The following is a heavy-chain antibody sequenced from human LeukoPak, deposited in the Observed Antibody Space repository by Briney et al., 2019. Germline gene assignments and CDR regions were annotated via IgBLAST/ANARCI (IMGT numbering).Heavy chain of an antibody. Sequence: SETLSLTCTVSGGSISSYYWSWIRQPPGKGLEWIGYIYYSGSTNYNPSLKNRVTISVDTSKNQFSLKLSSVTAADTAVYYCATTVLVGARFDYWGQGTLVTVSS. CDR3: ATTVLVGARFDY. D-gene: IGHD1-26*01. J-gene: IGHJ4*02. V-gene: IGHV4-59*08. CDR2: IYYSGST. CDR1: GGSISSYY.